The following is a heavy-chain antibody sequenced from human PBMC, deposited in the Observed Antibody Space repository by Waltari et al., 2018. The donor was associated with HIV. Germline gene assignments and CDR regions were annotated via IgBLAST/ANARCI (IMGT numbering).Heavy chain of an antibody. V-gene: IGHV4-38-2*02. CDR2: IYHSVTT. D-gene: IGHD1-26*01. Sequence: QVQLQESGPGLVKPSETLSLTCAVSDYSISSGYYWGGIRQSPGKGREWIGSIYHSVTTFYNPSLKSRVTISVDTSKNQFSLRLSSVTAADTAVYYCAREGVGPTRREYYFDYWGQGTLVTVSS. J-gene: IGHJ4*02. CDR1: DYSISSGYY. CDR3: AREGVGPTRREYYFDY.